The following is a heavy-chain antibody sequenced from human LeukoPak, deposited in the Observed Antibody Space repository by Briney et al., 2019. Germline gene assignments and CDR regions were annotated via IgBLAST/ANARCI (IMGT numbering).Heavy chain of an antibody. J-gene: IGHJ3*02. V-gene: IGHV3-23*01. Sequence: PAGSLRLSCAASGFTFSSYGMSWVGQGPGQGLEGGSTVSGSGGSTYYADSVKGRFTISRDNSTNTLYLQMNSLRAEDTAVYYCAKDSSGNNFYPAAFDIWGQGTMVTVSS. CDR3: AKDSSGNNFYPAAFDI. D-gene: IGHD5-18*01. CDR1: GFTFSSYG. CDR2: VSGSGGST.